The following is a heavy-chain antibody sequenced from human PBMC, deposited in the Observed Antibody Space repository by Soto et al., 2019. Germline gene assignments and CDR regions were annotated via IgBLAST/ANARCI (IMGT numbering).Heavy chain of an antibody. D-gene: IGHD3-22*01. Sequence: QVQLQESGPGLVKPSQTLSLTCTVSGGSISSGGDYWSWIRQHPGKGLEWIGYIYYSGSTYYNPSLKSRVTISVDTSKNQCSLKLSSVTAADTAVYYCARGYYYDSSGYYPFDYWGQGTLVTVSS. J-gene: IGHJ4*02. CDR2: IYYSGST. CDR1: GGSISSGGDY. CDR3: ARGYYYDSSGYYPFDY. V-gene: IGHV4-31*03.